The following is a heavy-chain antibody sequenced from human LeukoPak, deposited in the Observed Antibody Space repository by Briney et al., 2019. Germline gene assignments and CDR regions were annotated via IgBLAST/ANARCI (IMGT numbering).Heavy chain of an antibody. Sequence: PGGSLRLSCAASGFTSSSHWMTWVRQAPGKGLEWVISIKHHGSEEFSVDSVKGRFTVSRDNAKNSLYLQMNSLRVEDTAVYYCARGPSYGSRSDWLDYWGQGTRVTVSS. V-gene: IGHV3-7*01. D-gene: IGHD3-10*01. CDR3: ARGPSYGSRSDWLDY. J-gene: IGHJ4*02. CDR1: GFTSSSHW. CDR2: IKHHGSEE.